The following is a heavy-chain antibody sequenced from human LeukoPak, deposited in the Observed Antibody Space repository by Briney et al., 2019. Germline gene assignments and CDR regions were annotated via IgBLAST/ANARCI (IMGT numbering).Heavy chain of an antibody. V-gene: IGHV4-38-2*02. D-gene: IGHD3-10*01. CDR2: IHHSGRA. Sequence: SETLSLTCIVSGSSISTDYYWGWIRQPPGKGLEWIGSIHHSGRAYYSPSLKSRVTISIDTSKNQFSLKLSSVTAADTAVYYCARGRNTMVRGAIGAETRYYYSYYMDVWGKGTTVTVSS. CDR1: GSSISTDYY. J-gene: IGHJ6*03. CDR3: ARGRNTMVRGAIGAETRYYYSYYMDV.